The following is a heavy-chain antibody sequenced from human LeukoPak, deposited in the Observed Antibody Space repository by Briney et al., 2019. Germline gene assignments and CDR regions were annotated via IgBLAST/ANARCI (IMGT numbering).Heavy chain of an antibody. Sequence: PSETLSLTCIVSGGSISGSGYYWGWIRQPPGKGLEWIANIFYSGSTYYSPSLMSRATISVDTSKNQFSLRLSSVTAADTAVYYCARLGGSYGMDVWGQGTTVTVSS. CDR2: IFYSGST. D-gene: IGHD3-16*01. CDR3: ARLGGSYGMDV. CDR1: GGSISGSGYY. J-gene: IGHJ6*02. V-gene: IGHV4-39*01.